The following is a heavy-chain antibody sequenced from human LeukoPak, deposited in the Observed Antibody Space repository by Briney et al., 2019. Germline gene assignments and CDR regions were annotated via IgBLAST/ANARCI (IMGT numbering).Heavy chain of an antibody. D-gene: IGHD3-10*01. CDR3: AGSGSYETFDY. CDR2: IYSGGST. V-gene: IGHV3-53*01. CDR1: GFTVSSNY. Sequence: GGSLRLSSAASGFTVSSNYMSWVRQAPGKGLEWVSVIYSGGSTYYADSVKGRFTISRDNSKNTLYLQMNSLRAEDTAVYYCAGSGSYETFDYWGQGTLVTVSS. J-gene: IGHJ4*02.